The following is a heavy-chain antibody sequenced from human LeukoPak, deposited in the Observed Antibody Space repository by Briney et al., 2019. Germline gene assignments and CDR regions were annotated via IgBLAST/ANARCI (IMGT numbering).Heavy chain of an antibody. CDR2: ISYDGSNK. J-gene: IGHJ4*02. V-gene: IGHV3-30*03. D-gene: IGHD3-16*01. Sequence: GGSLRLSCAASGFTFNSYGMHWVRQAPGKGLEWVAVISYDGSNKYYADSVKGRFTISRDNSKNTLYLQMNSLRAEDTAVYYCARDPRGAPGPIMITFGGVSFDYWGQGTLVTVSS. CDR1: GFTFNSYG. CDR3: ARDPRGAPGPIMITFGGVSFDY.